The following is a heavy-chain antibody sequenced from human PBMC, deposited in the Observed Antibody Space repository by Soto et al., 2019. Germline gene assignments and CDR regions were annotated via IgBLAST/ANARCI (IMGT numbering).Heavy chain of an antibody. D-gene: IGHD3-22*01. J-gene: IGHJ4*02. CDR2: INHSGST. V-gene: IGHV4-34*01. Sequence: SETLSLTCAVYGGSFSGYYWSWIRQPPGKGLEWIGEINHSGSTNCNPSLKSRVTISVDTSKNQFSLKLSSVTAADTAVYYCARGKGRHDDSSGYYSWGQGTLVTVSS. CDR3: ARGKGRHDDSSGYYS. CDR1: GGSFSGYY.